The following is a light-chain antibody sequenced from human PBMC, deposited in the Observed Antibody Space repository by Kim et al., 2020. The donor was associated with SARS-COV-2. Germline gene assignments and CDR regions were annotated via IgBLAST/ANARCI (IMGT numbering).Light chain of an antibody. CDR2: SVS. CDR3: QQSYSMPYS. CDR1: QSISNY. J-gene: IGKJ2*03. V-gene: IGKV1-39*01. Sequence: SASVGDRVTITCRTSQSISNYLNWYQQKPGKAPNLLIYSVSNLQSGVPSRFSGSGSGTDFTLTISSLQPEDFATYYCQQSYSMPYSFGQGTKLEI.